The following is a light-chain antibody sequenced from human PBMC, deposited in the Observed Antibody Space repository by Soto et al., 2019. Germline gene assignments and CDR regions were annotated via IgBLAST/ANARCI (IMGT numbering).Light chain of an antibody. CDR3: SSYAAGSTPYV. J-gene: IGLJ1*01. CDR2: EGS. CDR1: SSDVGSYNL. Sequence: QSVLTQPASVSGSRGQSITISCTVTSSDVGSYNLVSWYQQHRGKAPKLMIYEGSKRPSGVSNRFSGSKSGNTASLTISGLQADDEADYYCSSYAAGSTPYVFGTGTKVTV. V-gene: IGLV2-23*01.